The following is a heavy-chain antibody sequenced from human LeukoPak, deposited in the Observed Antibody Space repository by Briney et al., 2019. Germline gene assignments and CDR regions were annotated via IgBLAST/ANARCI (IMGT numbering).Heavy chain of an antibody. Sequence: PSETLSLTCAVYGGSFSGYYWSWIRQPPGKGLEWIGEINHSGSTNYNPSLKSRVTISVDTSKNQFSLKLSSVTAADTAVYYCARSSSYYYPLDYWGQGTLVTVSS. CDR2: INHSGST. CDR1: GGSFSGYY. J-gene: IGHJ4*02. V-gene: IGHV4-34*01. CDR3: ARSSSYYYPLDY. D-gene: IGHD3-22*01.